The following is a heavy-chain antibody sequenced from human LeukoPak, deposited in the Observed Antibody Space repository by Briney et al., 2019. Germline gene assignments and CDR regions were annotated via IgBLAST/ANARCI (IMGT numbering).Heavy chain of an antibody. CDR2: ISAYNGNT. CDR3: ARKWIVGATFGFDP. D-gene: IGHD1-26*01. Sequence: GASVKLSCKASGYTFTSYGISWVRQAPGQGLEWMGWISAYNGNTNYAQKLQGRVTMTTDTSTSTAYMELRSLRSDDTAVYYCARKWIVGATFGFDPWGQGTLVTVSS. V-gene: IGHV1-18*01. J-gene: IGHJ5*02. CDR1: GYTFTSYG.